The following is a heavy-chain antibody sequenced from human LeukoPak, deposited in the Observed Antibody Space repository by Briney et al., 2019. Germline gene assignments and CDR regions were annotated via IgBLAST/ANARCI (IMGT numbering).Heavy chain of an antibody. D-gene: IGHD6-13*01. CDR2: IYYSGTT. CDR3: ARGVYIAAAQYGY. V-gene: IGHV4-59*01. CDR1: GGSISSYY. J-gene: IGHJ4*02. Sequence: PSETLSLTCTVSGGSISSYYGSWIRQPPGKGREGIGYIYYSGTTNYNPSLKSRVTISVDTSKNQFSLKLSSVTAADTAVYYCARGVYIAAAQYGYWGQGTLVTVSS.